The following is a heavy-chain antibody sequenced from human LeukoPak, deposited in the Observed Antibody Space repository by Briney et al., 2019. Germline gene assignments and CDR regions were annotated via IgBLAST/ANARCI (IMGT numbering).Heavy chain of an antibody. D-gene: IGHD2-2*01. CDR1: GFTFSSYA. Sequence: GGSLRLSCAASGFTFSSYAMSWVRQAPGKGLEWGSGISGSAGSTYYADSVKGRFTISRDNAENSLYLQMNSLRVEDTAVYYCARAPTVLVGYCSSSSCQADYWGQGTLVTVSS. V-gene: IGHV3-23*01. CDR2: ISGSAGST. CDR3: ARAPTVLVGYCSSSSCQADY. J-gene: IGHJ4*02.